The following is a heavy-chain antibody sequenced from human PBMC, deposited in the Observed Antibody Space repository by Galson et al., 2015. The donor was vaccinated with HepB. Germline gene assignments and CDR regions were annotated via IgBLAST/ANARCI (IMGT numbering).Heavy chain of an antibody. CDR1: GFTFSSYA. J-gene: IGHJ4*02. CDR3: ARRYGSAWNLGY. Sequence: SLRLSCAASGFTFSSYAMGWVRQAPGKGLEWVSTISGSGGSTYYADSVKGRFTISRDNSKNTLYLQMNSLGAEDTAMYYCARRYGSAWNLGYWGQGTLVIVSS. V-gene: IGHV3-23*01. CDR2: ISGSGGST. D-gene: IGHD6-19*01.